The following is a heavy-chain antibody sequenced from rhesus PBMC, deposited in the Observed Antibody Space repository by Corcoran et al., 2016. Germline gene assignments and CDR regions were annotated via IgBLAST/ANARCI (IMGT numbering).Heavy chain of an antibody. Sequence: QVKLQQWGEGLVKPSETLSLTCAVYGGSISGYYWSWPRQPPGKGLEGIGKIDGNSASTNYNPSRKNRVTIAKDTSKNQVSLKLTSVTAADTAMYDCARGGTNRLNWGQGVLVTVSS. V-gene: IGHV4-73*01. CDR1: GGSISGYY. J-gene: IGHJ4*01. CDR2: IDGNSAST. D-gene: IGHD6-25*01. CDR3: ARGGTNRLN.